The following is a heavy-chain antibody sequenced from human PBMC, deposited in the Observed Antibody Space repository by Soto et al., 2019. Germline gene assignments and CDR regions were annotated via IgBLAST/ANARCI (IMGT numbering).Heavy chain of an antibody. V-gene: IGHV1-18*01. CDR1: GYTFITYG. D-gene: IGHD3-22*01. CDR3: ARGPTDYYDNSANYFLDY. CDR2: ISTYNGNT. Sequence: QVQLVQSGAEVKKPGASVKVSCKASGYTFITYGVSWVRQAPGQGLDWLGWISTYNGNTRYAERLQGSFTMTTDTTTNTAYMELRNLRSDDTAVYYCARGPTDYYDNSANYFLDYWGQGTLVTVSS. J-gene: IGHJ4*02.